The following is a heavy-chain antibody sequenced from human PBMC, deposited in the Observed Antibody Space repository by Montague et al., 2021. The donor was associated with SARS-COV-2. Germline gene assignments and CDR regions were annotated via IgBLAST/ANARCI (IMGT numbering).Heavy chain of an antibody. D-gene: IGHD5-12*01. J-gene: IGHJ4*02. CDR3: ARGPTNNIGMVATRLDY. V-gene: IGHV4-34*01. CDR2: INHSGST. CDR1: GGSFSNYY. Sequence: SETLSLTCAVYGGSFSNYYWTWIRQPPGKGLEWIGEINHSGSTNYNPSLKSRVTISVDTSNNQFSLKLTSVTAADTAVYYCARGPTNNIGMVATRLDYWGQGSLVTVSS.